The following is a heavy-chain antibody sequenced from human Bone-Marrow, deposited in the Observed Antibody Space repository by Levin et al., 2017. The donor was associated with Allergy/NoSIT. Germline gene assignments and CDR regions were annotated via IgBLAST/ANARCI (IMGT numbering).Heavy chain of an antibody. V-gene: IGHV3-9*01. CDR3: AKDIYPAPDYDFWSGSIGGYFDY. J-gene: IGHJ4*02. CDR1: GFTFDNYA. D-gene: IGHD3-3*01. Sequence: SLKISCAASGFTFDNYAIHWIRQVPGKGLEWVSGINWSSATVAYADSVKGRFTISRDDAQNSLYLQMSSLRAEDTALYYFAKDIYPAPDYDFWSGSIGGYFDYWGQGILVTVSS. CDR2: INWSSATV.